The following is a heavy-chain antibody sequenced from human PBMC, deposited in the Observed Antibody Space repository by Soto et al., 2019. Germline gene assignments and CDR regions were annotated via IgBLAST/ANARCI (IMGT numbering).Heavy chain of an antibody. CDR3: ARDRLIFGVVVSYNWFDP. J-gene: IGHJ5*02. Sequence: GGSLRLSCAASGFTFSDYHMSWIRQAPGKGLEWISFISNSGRTSYYSDSVKGRFTISRDNAKNSLYLQMNSLRAEDTAVYYCARDRLIFGVVVSYNWFDPWGQGTLVTVSS. D-gene: IGHD3-3*01. CDR2: ISNSGRTS. CDR1: GFTFSDYH. V-gene: IGHV3-11*01.